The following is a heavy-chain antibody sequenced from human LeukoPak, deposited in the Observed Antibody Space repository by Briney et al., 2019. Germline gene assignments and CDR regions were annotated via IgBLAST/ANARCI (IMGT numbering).Heavy chain of an antibody. J-gene: IGHJ4*02. CDR3: ARPAGDSSYYFDY. Sequence: PSETLSLTCTVSGGSISSSSYYWGWIRQPPGKGLEWIGSIYYSGSTYYNPSLKSRVTISVDTSKNQFSLKLSSVTAADTAVYYCARPAGDSSYYFDYWGQGTLATVSS. CDR2: IYYSGST. D-gene: IGHD4-17*01. V-gene: IGHV4-39*01. CDR1: GGSISSSSYY.